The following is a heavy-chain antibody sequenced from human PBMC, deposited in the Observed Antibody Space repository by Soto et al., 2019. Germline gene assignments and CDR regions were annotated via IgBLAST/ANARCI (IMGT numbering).Heavy chain of an antibody. CDR3: ARQDIVVVPAAIGNYYYYYGMDV. V-gene: IGHV5-51*01. D-gene: IGHD2-2*01. CDR1: GYSFTSYW. J-gene: IGHJ6*02. CDR2: IYPGDSDT. Sequence: GESLKISCKVSGYSFTSYWIGWVRQMPGKGLEWMGIIYPGDSDTRYSPSFQGQVTISADKSISTAYLQWSSLKASDTAMYYCARQDIVVVPAAIGNYYYYYGMDVWGQGTTVTVSS.